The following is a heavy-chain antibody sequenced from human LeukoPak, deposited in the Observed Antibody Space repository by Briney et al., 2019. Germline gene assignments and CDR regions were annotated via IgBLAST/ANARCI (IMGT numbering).Heavy chain of an antibody. CDR1: GNTLIDLS. V-gene: IGHV1-24*01. Sequence: ASVKVSCKVSGNTLIDLSIHWVRQAPEKGLDWMGGFDPEDAEVIYAEKFQDRVTMTEDPSTDTAYLELSSLRSEDTAVYYCAAEGQWSLVHYFNSWGQGTLVTVSS. J-gene: IGHJ4*02. CDR2: FDPEDAEV. CDR3: AAEGQWSLVHYFNS. D-gene: IGHD2-15*01.